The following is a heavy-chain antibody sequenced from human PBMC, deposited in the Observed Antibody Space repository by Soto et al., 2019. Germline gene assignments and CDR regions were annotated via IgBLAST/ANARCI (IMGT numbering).Heavy chain of an antibody. V-gene: IGHV4-61*01. Sequence: PSETLSLTCTVSGGSVSSGNYYWSWIRQPPGKGLEWIGYFYYTGSTNYNPSLKSRVTISIDASKNQFSLRLSSVTAADTAVYYCSRDDSDWFFNWGRGTLVTVSS. D-gene: IGHD3-9*01. CDR3: SRDDSDWFFN. J-gene: IGHJ4*02. CDR1: GGSVSSGNYY. CDR2: FYYTGST.